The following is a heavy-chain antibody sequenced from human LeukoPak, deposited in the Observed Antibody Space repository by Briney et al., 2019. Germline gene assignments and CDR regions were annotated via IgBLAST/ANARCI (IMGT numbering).Heavy chain of an antibody. D-gene: IGHD4-17*01. CDR2: IYYSGST. CDR1: GGSISSSSYY. V-gene: IGHV4-39*07. J-gene: IGHJ4*02. Sequence: PSETLSLTCTVSGGSISSSSYYWGWIRQPPGKGLEWIGSIYYSGSTYYHPSLKSRVTISVDTSKNQFSLRLSSVTAADTAVYYCARDLSTVTATYFDFWGQGTLVTVSS. CDR3: ARDLSTVTATYFDF.